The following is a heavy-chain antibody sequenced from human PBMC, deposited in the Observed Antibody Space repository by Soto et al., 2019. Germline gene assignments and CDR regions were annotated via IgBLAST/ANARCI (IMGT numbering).Heavy chain of an antibody. D-gene: IGHD3-22*01. CDR1: GGTFSSYT. CDR3: ARDGKYDSSGNYWFDP. Sequence: QVQLVQSGAEVKKPGSSVKVSCKASGGTFSSYTISWVRQAPGQGLEWMGRIIPILGIANYAQKFQGRVTITADKSTSTAYMELSSLRSEDTAVYYCARDGKYDSSGNYWFDPWGQGTLVTVSS. V-gene: IGHV1-69*08. J-gene: IGHJ5*02. CDR2: IIPILGIA.